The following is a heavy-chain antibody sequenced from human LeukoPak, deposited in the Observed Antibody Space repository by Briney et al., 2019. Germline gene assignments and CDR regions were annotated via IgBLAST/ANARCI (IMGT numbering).Heavy chain of an antibody. D-gene: IGHD3-3*01. V-gene: IGHV4-59*01. J-gene: IGHJ6*02. CDR2: IYYSGST. CDR1: GDSISRYY. Sequence: SEPLSLPCTVSGDSISRYYWSWIRQPPGKGLEWIGYIYYSGSTNYNPSLKSRVTISVDKSKHQFSLKLSAVTAEDTAVYCCARVQDDFWSGYYTGGWYYGMDVWGQGTTVTVSS. CDR3: ARVQDDFWSGYYTGGWYYGMDV.